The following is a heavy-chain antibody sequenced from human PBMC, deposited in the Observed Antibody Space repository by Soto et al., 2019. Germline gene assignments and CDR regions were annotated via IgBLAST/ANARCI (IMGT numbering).Heavy chain of an antibody. CDR2: IYYSGNT. D-gene: IGHD3-22*01. CDR1: GGSVSSIGYY. V-gene: IGHV4-31*03. J-gene: IGHJ3*02. CDR3: ARGDYDQAAFDI. Sequence: QVQLQESGPRLVKPSQTLSLTCTVSGGSVSSIGYYWTWIRQHPGQGLEYIGYIYYSGNTHYNPSLKSRVTLSVDTSKDQFSLNLNSVTAADTAVYFCARGDYDQAAFDIWGQGTMVTVSS.